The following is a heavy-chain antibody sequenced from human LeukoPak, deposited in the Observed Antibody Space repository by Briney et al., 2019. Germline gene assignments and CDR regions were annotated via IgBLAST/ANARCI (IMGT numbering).Heavy chain of an antibody. D-gene: IGHD6-19*01. Sequence: GGSLRLSCAASGFTFSSYSMNWVRQAPGKGLEWVSSISSSSSYIYCADSVKGRFTISRDSAKNSLYLQMNSLRAEDTAVYYCARDMSSGSDYWGQGTLVTVSS. CDR1: GFTFSSYS. CDR3: ARDMSSGSDY. CDR2: ISSSSSYI. V-gene: IGHV3-21*01. J-gene: IGHJ4*02.